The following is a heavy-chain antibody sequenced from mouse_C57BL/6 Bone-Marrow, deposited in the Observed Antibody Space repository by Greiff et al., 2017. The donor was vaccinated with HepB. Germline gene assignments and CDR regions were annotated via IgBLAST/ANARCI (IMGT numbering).Heavy chain of an antibody. Sequence: QVQLKQPGAELVKPGASVKLSCKASGYTFTSYWMHWVKQRPGQGLEWIGMIHPNSGSTNYNEKFKSKATLTVDKSSSTAYMQLSSLTSEDSAVYYCARYYYGSSLYYAMDYWGQGTSVTVSS. D-gene: IGHD1-1*01. CDR3: ARYYYGSSLYYAMDY. V-gene: IGHV1-64*01. CDR1: GYTFTSYW. J-gene: IGHJ4*01. CDR2: IHPNSGST.